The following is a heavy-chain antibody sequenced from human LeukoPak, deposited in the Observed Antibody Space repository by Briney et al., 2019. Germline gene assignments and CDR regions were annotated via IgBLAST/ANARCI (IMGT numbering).Heavy chain of an antibody. CDR2: IYVDGYT. V-gene: IGHV3-66*01. J-gene: IGHJ5*02. D-gene: IGHD3-16*01. CDR1: GISVSINY. CDR3: AKDDNYIRFLS. Sequence: GVSLRLSCAASGISVSINYMSWVRQAPGKGLQWVSVIYVDGYTYYADSVKGRITISRDNSRNTLYLEMNSLRAEDTAVYYCAKDDNYIRFLSWGQGTMVTVSS.